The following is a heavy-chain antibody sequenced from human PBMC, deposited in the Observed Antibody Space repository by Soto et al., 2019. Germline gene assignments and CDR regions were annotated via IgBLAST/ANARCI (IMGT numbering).Heavy chain of an antibody. CDR3: AREPLQYGLWFGELSVSYYYYMDV. Sequence: SETLSLTCTFSGDSLAGYYWSLIRQTPGKGLEWIGYIYIYDGTTKYNPSLKSRVTISVDTSKNQFSLKLSSVTAADTAVYYCAREPLQYGLWFGELSVSYYYYMDVWGKGTTVTVSS. D-gene: IGHD3-10*01. J-gene: IGHJ6*03. CDR1: GDSLAGYY. V-gene: IGHV4-59*12. CDR2: IYIYDGTT.